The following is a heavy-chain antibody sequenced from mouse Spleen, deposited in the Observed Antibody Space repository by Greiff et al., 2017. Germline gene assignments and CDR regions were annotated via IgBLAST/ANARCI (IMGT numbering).Heavy chain of an antibody. J-gene: IGHJ2*01. CDR2: ISSGGSYT. CDR3: ARGGLTTVVYFDY. Sequence: EVQLVESGGDLVKPGGSLKLSCAASGFTFSSYGMSWVRQTPDKRLEWVATISSGGSYTYYPDSVKGRFTISRDNAKNTLYLQMSSLKSEDTAMYYCARGGLTTVVYFDYWGQGTTLTVSS. V-gene: IGHV5-6*01. D-gene: IGHD1-1*01. CDR1: GFTFSSYG.